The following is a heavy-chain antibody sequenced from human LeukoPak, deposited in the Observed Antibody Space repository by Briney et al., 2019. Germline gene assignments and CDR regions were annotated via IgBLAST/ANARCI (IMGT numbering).Heavy chain of an antibody. CDR3: ARTSLDVWGSYRYTSGELYYFDY. Sequence: SETLSLTCTVSGGSISSSSYYWGWIRQPPGKGLEWIGSIYYSGSTYYNPSLKSRVTISVDTSKNQFSLKLSSVTAADTAVYYCARTSLDVWGSYRYTSGELYYFDYWGQGTLVTVSS. V-gene: IGHV4-39*07. CDR2: IYYSGST. D-gene: IGHD3-16*02. J-gene: IGHJ4*02. CDR1: GGSISSSSYY.